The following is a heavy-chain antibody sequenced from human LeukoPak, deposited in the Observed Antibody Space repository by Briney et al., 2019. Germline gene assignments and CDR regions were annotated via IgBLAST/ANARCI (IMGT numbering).Heavy chain of an antibody. CDR1: GVSISGSNSY. CDR3: ARERAYYFDY. Sequence: SETLSLTCTVSGVSISGSNSYWGWIRQPPGKGLEWIGSIYYSGNTYYNASLKSQVSISIDTSKNQFSLRLTSVTAADTAVYYCARERAYYFDYWGQGTLVTVSS. J-gene: IGHJ4*02. V-gene: IGHV4-39*02. CDR2: IYYSGNT.